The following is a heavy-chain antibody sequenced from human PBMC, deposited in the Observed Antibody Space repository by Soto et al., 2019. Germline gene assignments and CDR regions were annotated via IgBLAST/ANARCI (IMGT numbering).Heavy chain of an antibody. J-gene: IGHJ6*03. Sequence: SETLSLTCTVSGGSISSYYWSWIRQPPGKGLEWIGYIYYSGSTNYNPSLKSRVTISVDTSKNQFSLKLSSVTAADTAVYYCASRYCSGGSCYSDPYYYYMDVWGKGTTVTVSS. D-gene: IGHD2-15*01. V-gene: IGHV4-59*01. CDR2: IYYSGST. CDR3: ASRYCSGGSCYSDPYYYYMDV. CDR1: GGSISSYY.